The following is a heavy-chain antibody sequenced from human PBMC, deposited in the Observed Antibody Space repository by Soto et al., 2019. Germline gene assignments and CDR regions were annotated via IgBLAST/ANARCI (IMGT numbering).Heavy chain of an antibody. V-gene: IGHV4-4*07. Sequence: SETLYLTCTVSGGSISSYYWSWIRQPAGKGLDWIGRIYTSGSTNYNPSLKSRVTMSVDTSKNQFSLKLSSVTAADTAVYYCARVGHYYDSSGFDYWGQGTLVTVSS. D-gene: IGHD3-22*01. CDR2: IYTSGST. CDR3: ARVGHYYDSSGFDY. J-gene: IGHJ4*02. CDR1: GGSISSYY.